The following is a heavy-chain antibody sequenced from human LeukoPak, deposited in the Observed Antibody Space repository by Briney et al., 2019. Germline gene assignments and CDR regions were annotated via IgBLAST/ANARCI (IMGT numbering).Heavy chain of an antibody. CDR3: ARVAPGYTYAYGAPYYFDN. CDR2: IYSGGIT. J-gene: IGHJ4*02. V-gene: IGHV3-53*04. Sequence: GGSLRLSCVASGFTVSTNYMIWVRQAPGKGLEGVSVIYSGGITYYADSVKGRFTISRHDSKNTVYLQMTSLRAEDTALYYCARVAPGYTYAYGAPYYFDNWGQGTLVTVSS. D-gene: IGHD5-18*01. CDR1: GFTVSTNY.